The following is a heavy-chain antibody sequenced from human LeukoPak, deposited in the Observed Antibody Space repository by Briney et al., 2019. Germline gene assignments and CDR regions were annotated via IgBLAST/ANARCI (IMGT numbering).Heavy chain of an antibody. CDR1: GYTFTSYD. J-gene: IGHJ6*02. V-gene: IGHV1-8*01. D-gene: IGHD1-26*01. Sequence: ASVKVSRKASGYTFTSYDINWVRQATGQGLEWMGWMNPNSGNTDYAQNFQGRVTMTRNTSITTAYMELSSLISEDTAVYYCARGPLGEVGIVRMDVWGQGTTVTVSS. CDR3: ARGPLGEVGIVRMDV. CDR2: MNPNSGNT.